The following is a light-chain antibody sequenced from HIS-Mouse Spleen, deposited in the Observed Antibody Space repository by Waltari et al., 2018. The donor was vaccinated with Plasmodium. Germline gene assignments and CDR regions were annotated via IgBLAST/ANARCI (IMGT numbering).Light chain of an antibody. J-gene: IGLJ1*01. CDR1: SSDVGSYNL. CDR3: CSYAGSSTYV. Sequence: QSALTQPASVSGSPGQSITISCTAPSSDVGSYNLVSWYQHHPGKAPKLMIYEGSKRPSGVSNRFSGSKSGNTASLTISGLQAEDEADYYCCSYAGSSTYVFGTGTKVTVL. CDR2: EGS. V-gene: IGLV2-23*01.